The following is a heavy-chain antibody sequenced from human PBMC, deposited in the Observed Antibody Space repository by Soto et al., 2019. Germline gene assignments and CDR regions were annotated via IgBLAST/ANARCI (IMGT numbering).Heavy chain of an antibody. V-gene: IGHV3-30-3*01. CDR3: ARGDSSSWYTGY. CDR2: ISYDGSNK. J-gene: IGHJ4*02. CDR1: GFTFSSYA. Sequence: QVQLVESGGGVVQPGRSLRLSCAASGFTFSSYAMHWVRQAPGKGLEWVAVISYDGSNKYYADSVKGRFTISRDNSKNTLYLQMNSLRAEDTAVYYCARGDSSSWYTGYWGQGTLVTVSS. D-gene: IGHD6-13*01.